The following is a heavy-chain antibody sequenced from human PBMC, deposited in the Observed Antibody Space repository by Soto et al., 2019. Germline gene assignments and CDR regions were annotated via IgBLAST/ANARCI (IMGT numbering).Heavy chain of an antibody. CDR1: GGSISSGDYY. CDR2: IYYSGST. CDR3: ARGGWRHIDY. Sequence: SETLSLTCTVSGGSISSGDYYWSWIRQPPGKGLEWIGYIYYSGSTYYNPPLKSRVTISVDTSKNRFSLKLSSVTAADTAVYYCARGGWRHIDYWGQGTLVTVSS. V-gene: IGHV4-30-4*01. J-gene: IGHJ4*02. D-gene: IGHD3-3*01.